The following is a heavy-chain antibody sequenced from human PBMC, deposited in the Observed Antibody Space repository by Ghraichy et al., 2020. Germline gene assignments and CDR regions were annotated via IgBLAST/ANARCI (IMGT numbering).Heavy chain of an antibody. J-gene: IGHJ4*02. CDR1: GGSISSSSYY. CDR3: ARQASSLLSPIDY. Sequence: SETLSLTCTVSGGSISSSSYYWGWIRQPPGKGLEWIGSIYYSGSTYYNPSLKSRVTISVDTAKMQFSLRLSSVSAADTAVYYCARQASSLLSPIDYWGQGTLVTVSS. D-gene: IGHD6-6*01. V-gene: IGHV4-39*01. CDR2: IYYSGST.